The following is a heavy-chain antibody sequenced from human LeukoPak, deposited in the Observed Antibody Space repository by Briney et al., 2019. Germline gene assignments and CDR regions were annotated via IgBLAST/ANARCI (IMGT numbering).Heavy chain of an antibody. CDR1: GFSFSDYA. J-gene: IGHJ4*02. V-gene: IGHV3-30*02. Sequence: PGGSLRLSCAASGFSFSDYAMHWVRQAPGKGLECVAFISYDGSNKYYVDSVKGRFTISRDDSKNTLYLQMNSLRAEDTAVYYCAKDSLKVGDYELVPDYWGQGTLVTVSS. CDR2: ISYDGSNK. CDR3: AKDSLKVGDYELVPDY. D-gene: IGHD4-17*01.